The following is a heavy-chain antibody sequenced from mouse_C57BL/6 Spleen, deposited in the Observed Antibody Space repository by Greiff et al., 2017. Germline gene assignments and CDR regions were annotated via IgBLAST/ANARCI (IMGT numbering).Heavy chain of an antibody. Sequence: EVQVVESGGGLVKPGGSLKLSCAASGFTFSSYAMSWVRQTTEKRLEWVATISDGGSYTYYPDNVKGRFTISRDNAKNNLYMQMSHLKSEDTAMYYCSKIYYGNFHYFDYWGQGTTRTVSS. CDR1: GFTFSSYA. CDR3: SKIYYGNFHYFDY. V-gene: IGHV5-4*01. D-gene: IGHD2-1*01. CDR2: ISDGGSYT. J-gene: IGHJ2*01.